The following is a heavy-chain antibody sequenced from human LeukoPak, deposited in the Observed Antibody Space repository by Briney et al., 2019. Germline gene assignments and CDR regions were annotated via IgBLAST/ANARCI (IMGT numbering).Heavy chain of an antibody. CDR1: GYTFTSNY. CDR2: ISPSGGST. CDR3: ARDDYGDPGYFDY. J-gene: IGHJ4*02. V-gene: IGHV1-46*01. Sequence: GASVKVSCKAFGYTFTSNYMHWVRQAPGQGPEWMGVISPSGGSTTYAQKFQGRVTMTEDTSTDTAYMELSSLRSEDTAVYYCARDDYGDPGYFDYWGQGTLVTVSS. D-gene: IGHD4-17*01.